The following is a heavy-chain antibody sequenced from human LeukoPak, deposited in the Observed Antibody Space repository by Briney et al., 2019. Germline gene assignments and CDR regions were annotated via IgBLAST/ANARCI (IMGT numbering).Heavy chain of an antibody. V-gene: IGHV4-59*11. J-gene: IGHJ5*02. CDR1: GGSISSHY. CDR2: IYYSGST. CDR3: AREFWFGELINRFDP. Sequence: SETLSLTCTVSGGSISSHYWSWIRQPPGKGLEWIGYIYYSGSTNYNPSFKSRVTISVDTSKNQFSLKLSSVTAADTAVYYCAREFWFGELINRFDPWGQGTLVTVSS. D-gene: IGHD3-10*01.